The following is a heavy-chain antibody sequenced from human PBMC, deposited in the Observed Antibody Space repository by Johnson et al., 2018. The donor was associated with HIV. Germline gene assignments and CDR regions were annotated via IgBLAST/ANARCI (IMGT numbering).Heavy chain of an antibody. D-gene: IGHD6-13*01. Sequence: VQLVESGGGLVQPGGSLRLSCAASGFTFSSYWMSWVRQAPGKGLEWVANIKQDGSEKYYVDSVKGRFTISRDNAKNSLYLQMNSLRAEDTAVYYCARDEYPRRAAAWKSAFDIWGQGTMVTVSS. CDR2: IKQDGSEK. CDR1: GFTFSSYW. J-gene: IGHJ3*02. CDR3: ARDEYPRRAAAWKSAFDI. V-gene: IGHV3-7*01.